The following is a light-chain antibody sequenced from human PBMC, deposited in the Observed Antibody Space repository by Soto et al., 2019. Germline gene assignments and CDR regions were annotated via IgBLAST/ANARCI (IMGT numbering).Light chain of an antibody. CDR2: GAS. CDR1: QTVSSNY. J-gene: IGKJ1*01. Sequence: EIVLTQSPGTLSLSPGERATLSCRASQTVSSNYLVWYQQKPGQAPRLLIHGASSRATGIPDRFSGSGSGTVFTPTISRLEPEDVAVDYCQQYGSSPPWPFGQGTKVEIK. CDR3: QQYGSSPPWP. V-gene: IGKV3-20*01.